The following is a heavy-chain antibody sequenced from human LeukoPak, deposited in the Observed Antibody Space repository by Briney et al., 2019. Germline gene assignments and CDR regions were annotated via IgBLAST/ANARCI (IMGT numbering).Heavy chain of an antibody. V-gene: IGHV1-69*04. CDR2: IIPILGIA. J-gene: IGHJ4*02. CDR1: GGTFSSYA. Sequence: ASVKVSCKASGGTFSSYAISWVRQAPGQGLEWMGRIIPILGIANYAQKFQGRVTITAYKSTSTAYMELSSLRSEDTAVYYWAREEYYYDSSGYYPHYYFDYWGQGTLVTVSS. CDR3: AREEYYYDSSGYYPHYYFDY. D-gene: IGHD3-22*01.